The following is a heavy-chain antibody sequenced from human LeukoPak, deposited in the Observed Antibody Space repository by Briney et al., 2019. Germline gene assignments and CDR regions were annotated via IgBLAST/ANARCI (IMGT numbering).Heavy chain of an antibody. CDR3: ARDIDFWSGSYIDY. J-gene: IGHJ4*02. V-gene: IGHV3-30-3*01. D-gene: IGHD3-3*01. CDR2: ISYDGSNK. CDR1: GFTFSSYA. Sequence: GGSLKLSCAASGFTFSSYAMPWVRQAPGKGLEWVAVISYDGSNKYYADSVKGRFTISRDNSKNTLYLQMNSLRAEDTAVYYCARDIDFWSGSYIDYWGQGTLVTVSS.